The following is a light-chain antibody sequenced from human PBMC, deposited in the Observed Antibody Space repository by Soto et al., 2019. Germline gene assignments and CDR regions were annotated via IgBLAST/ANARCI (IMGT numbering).Light chain of an antibody. CDR2: AAS. CDR3: LQYGTSPLT. Sequence: EIVLTQSPGTLSLSPGEGATLSCRASQSISSSYLAWYQQKPGQAPRLLIYAASRRATGIPDRVSGSGSGTDFTLTISRLEPEDFAVYYCLQYGTSPLTFGGGTKVDIK. CDR1: QSISSSY. V-gene: IGKV3-20*01. J-gene: IGKJ4*01.